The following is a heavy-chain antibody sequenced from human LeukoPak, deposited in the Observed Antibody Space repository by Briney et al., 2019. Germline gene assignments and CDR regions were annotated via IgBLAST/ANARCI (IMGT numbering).Heavy chain of an antibody. J-gene: IGHJ4*02. CDR2: IYYSGST. D-gene: IGHD3-9*01. Sequence: SSETLSFTCTVSGGSISSYYWSWIRQPPGKGMEWIGYIYYSGSTNYNPSLKSRATISVDTSKNHFSLRLSSVTAADTPVYYCARGDYDILTGYYFDYWDQGPLVTVSS. CDR1: GGSISSYY. CDR3: ARGDYDILTGYYFDY. V-gene: IGHV4-59*01.